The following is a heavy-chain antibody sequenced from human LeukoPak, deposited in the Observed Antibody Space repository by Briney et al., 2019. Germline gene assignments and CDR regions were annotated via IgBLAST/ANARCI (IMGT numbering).Heavy chain of an antibody. CDR1: GGSISSGGYY. Sequence: PSETLPLTCTVSGGSISSGGYYWSWIRQHPGKGLEWIGYIYYSGSTYYNPSLKSRVTISVDTSKNQFSLKLSSVTAADTAVYYCARDQLAMVRGAKYGMDVWGKGTTVTVSS. J-gene: IGHJ6*04. CDR2: IYYSGST. CDR3: ARDQLAMVRGAKYGMDV. V-gene: IGHV4-31*03. D-gene: IGHD3-10*01.